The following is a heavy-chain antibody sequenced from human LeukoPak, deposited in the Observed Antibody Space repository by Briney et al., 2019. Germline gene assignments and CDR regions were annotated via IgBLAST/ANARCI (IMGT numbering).Heavy chain of an antibody. V-gene: IGHV3-30-3*01. J-gene: IGHJ4*02. CDR3: ARESEYYFDY. CDR2: ISYDGSNK. CDR1: GFTFSSYA. Sequence: PGRSLRLSCAASGFTFSSYAMHWVRQAPGKGLEWVEVISYDGSNKYYADSVKGRFTISRDNSKNTLYLQMNSLRAEDTAVYYCARESEYYFDYWGQGTLVTVSS.